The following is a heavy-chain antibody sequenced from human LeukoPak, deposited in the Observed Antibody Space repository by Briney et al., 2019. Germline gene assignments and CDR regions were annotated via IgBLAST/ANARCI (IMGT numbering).Heavy chain of an antibody. CDR1: GSSISSSSW. Sequence: SETLFLTCAVSGSSISSSSWWSWVRQPPGKGLEWIGEIYHSGSTNYDPSLKSRVTISVDKSKNQFSLKLSSVTAADTAVYYCARARYSSGVDYWGQGTLVTVSS. CDR3: ARARYSSGVDY. V-gene: IGHV4-4*02. J-gene: IGHJ4*02. CDR2: IYHSGST. D-gene: IGHD6-19*01.